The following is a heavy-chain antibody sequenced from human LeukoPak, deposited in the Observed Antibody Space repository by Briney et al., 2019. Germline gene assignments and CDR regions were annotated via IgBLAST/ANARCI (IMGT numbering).Heavy chain of an antibody. CDR2: THYSGST. Sequence: SETLSLTCTVSGGSISDYYWTWIRRPPGKGPEWIGYTHYSGSTNYNPSPKSRVTISVDTSKNQFSLKLGSVTAADTAVYYCASESVALAGIDYWGQGTLVTVSS. J-gene: IGHJ4*02. D-gene: IGHD6-19*01. CDR1: GGSISDYY. V-gene: IGHV4-59*08. CDR3: ASESVALAGIDY.